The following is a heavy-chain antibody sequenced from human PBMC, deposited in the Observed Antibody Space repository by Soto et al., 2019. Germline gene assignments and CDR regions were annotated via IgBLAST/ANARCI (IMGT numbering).Heavy chain of an antibody. CDR2: ISWNSGSI. V-gene: IGHV3-9*01. Sequence: SLRLSCAASGFTFDDYAMHWVRQAPGKGLEWVSGISWNSGSIGYADSVKGRFTISRDNAKNSLYLQMNSLRAEDTALYYCAVAGGVSWSSYFDYWGQGTLVTVSS. CDR3: AVAGGVSWSSYFDY. J-gene: IGHJ4*02. CDR1: GFTFDDYA. D-gene: IGHD2-15*01.